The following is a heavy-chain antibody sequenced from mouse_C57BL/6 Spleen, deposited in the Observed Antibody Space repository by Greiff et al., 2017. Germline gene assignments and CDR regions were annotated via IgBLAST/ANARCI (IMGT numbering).Heavy chain of an antibody. CDR3: ARGRVYGKDAMDY. CDR1: GYTFTSYW. Sequence: QVQLQQPGAELVKPGASVKLSCKASGYTFTSYWMQWVKQRPGQGLEWIGEIDPSDSYTNYNQKFKGKATLTVDTSSSTAYMQLSSLTSEDSAVYYCARGRVYGKDAMDYWGQGTSVTVSS. D-gene: IGHD2-1*01. CDR2: IDPSDSYT. J-gene: IGHJ4*01. V-gene: IGHV1-50*01.